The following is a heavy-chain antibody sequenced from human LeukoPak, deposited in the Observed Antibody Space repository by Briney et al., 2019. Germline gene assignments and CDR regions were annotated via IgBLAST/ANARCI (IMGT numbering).Heavy chain of an antibody. CDR1: GGSISSTNYS. Sequence: PSETLSLTCTVSGGSISSTNYSWGWIRQPPGKGLEWIGSIYYSGSTYYNPSLKSRVTISVDTSKNHFSLKLSSVTAADTAVYYCATSPWYSSGHSFWGQGRMVTVSS. CDR2: IYYSGST. CDR3: ATSPWYSSGHSF. D-gene: IGHD6-19*01. V-gene: IGHV4-39*07. J-gene: IGHJ3*01.